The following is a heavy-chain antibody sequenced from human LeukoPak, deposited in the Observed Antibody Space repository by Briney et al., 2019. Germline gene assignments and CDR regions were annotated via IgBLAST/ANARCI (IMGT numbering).Heavy chain of an antibody. CDR2: IYNSGSS. D-gene: IGHD3-22*01. Sequence: SEPLTLTCTVPGGSMNGYYWSWLRQPPGKGLDWIGYIYNSGSSYYNPSFKSRVTISVDRSKNQFPLKLSSVTAADTAVSYCARGSAYYYDSSGYQAFDYWGQGTLVSVSS. CDR3: ARGSAYYYDSSGYQAFDY. CDR1: GGSMNGYY. J-gene: IGHJ4*02. V-gene: IGHV4-30-2*01.